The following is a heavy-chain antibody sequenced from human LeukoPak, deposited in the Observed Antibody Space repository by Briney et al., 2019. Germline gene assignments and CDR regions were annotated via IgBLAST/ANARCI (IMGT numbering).Heavy chain of an antibody. D-gene: IGHD4-11*01. Sequence: SETLSLTCSVTSGSISNSNYYWGWIRQPPGKGLEWIGSIYYSGSTYYNPSLKSRVTISVDTSKNQFSLKLSSVTAADTAVYYCARANSWFDPWGQGTLVTVSS. CDR2: IYYSGST. CDR3: ARANSWFDP. CDR1: SGSISNSNYY. J-gene: IGHJ5*02. V-gene: IGHV4-39*07.